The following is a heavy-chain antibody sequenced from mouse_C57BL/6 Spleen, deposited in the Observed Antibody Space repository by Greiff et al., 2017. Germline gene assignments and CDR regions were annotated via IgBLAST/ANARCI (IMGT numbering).Heavy chain of an antibody. CDR2: IYPGDGDT. Sequence: VQLQQSGPELVKPGASVKIPCKASGYAFSSSWMNWVKQRPGKGLEWIGRIYPGDGDTNYNGKFKGKATLTADKSSSTAYMQLSSLTSEDSAVYFCARSGDYVYAMDYWGQGTSVTVSS. V-gene: IGHV1-82*01. D-gene: IGHD1-1*02. CDR3: ARSGDYVYAMDY. CDR1: GYAFSSSW. J-gene: IGHJ4*01.